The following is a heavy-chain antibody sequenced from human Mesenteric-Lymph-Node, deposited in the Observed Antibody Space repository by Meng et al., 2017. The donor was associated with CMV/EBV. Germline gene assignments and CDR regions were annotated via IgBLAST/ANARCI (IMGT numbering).Heavy chain of an antibody. J-gene: IGHJ6*02. CDR2: INSDGSST. CDR1: GITFSSYW. V-gene: IGHV3-74*03. Sequence: GGSLRLSCAASGITFSSYWMHWVRQAPGKGLVWISRINSDGSSTKYADSVKGRFTISRDNAKHTLYLQMNSLRAEDTAVYYCAKLAGTNYYYYCIDVWGQGTTVTVSS. CDR3: AKLAGTNYYYYCIDV. D-gene: IGHD1-7*01.